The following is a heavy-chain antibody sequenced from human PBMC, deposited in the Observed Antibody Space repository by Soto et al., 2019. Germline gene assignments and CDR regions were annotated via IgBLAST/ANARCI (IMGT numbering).Heavy chain of an antibody. CDR3: ARDHLWAFDY. D-gene: IGHD3-3*02. CDR1: GFSFSVYS. V-gene: IGHV3-48*02. Sequence: LRLSCAASGFSFSVYSMNWVRQAPGKGLEWVSYINGRDGAINYVDSVKGRFTISIDIAKNSLYLQMNSLRDEDTAVYFCARDHLWAFDYRRKGVLVTVSS. CDR2: INGRDGAI. J-gene: IGHJ4*02.